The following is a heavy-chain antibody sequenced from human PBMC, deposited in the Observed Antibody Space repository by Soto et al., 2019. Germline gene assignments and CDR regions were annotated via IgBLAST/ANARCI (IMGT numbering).Heavy chain of an antibody. V-gene: IGHV4-39*02. CDR3: AREPLRYFDWLYYYFDY. CDR2: IYSGGGT. D-gene: IGHD3-9*01. J-gene: IGHJ4*02. CDR1: GGSISSISYY. Sequence: SETLSLTCTVSGGSISSISYYWGWIRQPPGKGLEWIASIYSGGGTYHNPSLKSRITISVDTSKNQFSLKLSSVTAADTAVYYCAREPLRYFDWLYYYFDYWGQGTLVTVSS.